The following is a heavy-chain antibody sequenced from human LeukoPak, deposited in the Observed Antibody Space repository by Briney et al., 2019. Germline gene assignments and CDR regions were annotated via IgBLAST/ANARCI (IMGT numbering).Heavy chain of an antibody. Sequence: GGSLRLSCAASGFTFSSHSMNWVRQAPGKGLEWVSYISSSSSTIYYADSVKGRFTISRDNAKNSLYLQMNSLRAEDTAVYYCAREFSGSNYGFPFDYWGQGTLVTVSS. V-gene: IGHV3-48*01. CDR1: GFTFSSHS. CDR3: AREFSGSNYGFPFDY. J-gene: IGHJ4*02. D-gene: IGHD1-26*01. CDR2: ISSSSSTI.